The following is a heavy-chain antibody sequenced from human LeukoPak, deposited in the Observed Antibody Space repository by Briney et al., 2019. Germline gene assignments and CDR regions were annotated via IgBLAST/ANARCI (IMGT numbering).Heavy chain of an antibody. J-gene: IGHJ5*02. Sequence: ASVKVSCKASGYTFTSYGISWVRQAPGQGLEWMGWISAYNGNTNYAQKLQGRVTMTTDTSTSTAYMELRSLRSDDAAVYYCARDKVDTIFGVVIIKDNWFDPWGQGTLVTVSS. CDR1: GYTFTSYG. V-gene: IGHV1-18*01. D-gene: IGHD3-3*01. CDR2: ISAYNGNT. CDR3: ARDKVDTIFGVVIIKDNWFDP.